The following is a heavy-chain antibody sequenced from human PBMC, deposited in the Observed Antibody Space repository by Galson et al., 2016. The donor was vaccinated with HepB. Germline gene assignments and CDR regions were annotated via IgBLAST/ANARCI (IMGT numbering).Heavy chain of an antibody. D-gene: IGHD3-10*01. Sequence: PLSLTCTVSDGSISSGGYYWSWIRQFPGKDLQWIGYITYSGDTYYTPSLKSRLTISMDTSENQFSLMLTSATAADTAVYHCARVKGFAIRGIIIRAFESWGQGILVTVSS. CDR1: DGSISSGGYY. J-gene: IGHJ4*02. CDR2: ITYSGDT. V-gene: IGHV4-31*03. CDR3: ARVKGFAIRGIIIRAFES.